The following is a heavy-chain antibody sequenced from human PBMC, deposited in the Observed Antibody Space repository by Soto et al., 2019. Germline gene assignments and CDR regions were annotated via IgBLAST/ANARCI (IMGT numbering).Heavy chain of an antibody. CDR1: GVHSASRYW. CDR3: SRPEPFTAAGPY. D-gene: IGHD6-13*01. Sequence: ASETLFLPSAVSGVHSASRYWRLLRQPPGKGLESSADIHHSGVTNYNPSLKSRVIISLDRSKNQFSLQLNSMTAADTAVYYCSRPEPFTAAGPYWGQGTLVTVSS. CDR2: IHHSGVT. J-gene: IGHJ4*02. V-gene: IGHV4-4*02.